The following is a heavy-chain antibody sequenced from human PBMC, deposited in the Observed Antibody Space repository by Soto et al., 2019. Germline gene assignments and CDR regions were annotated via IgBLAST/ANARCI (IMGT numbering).Heavy chain of an antibody. CDR2: IGTGGDT. J-gene: IGHJ4*02. Sequence: EVHLLESGGGLVQPGGSLRLSCAASAFTFNNYAMNWGRQAPGKGLEWVSSIGTGGDTNYADSVKGRFTISRDNSRDTLYLQMNSLRAEDTALYYCAKNYYFDNWGQGTLVTVSS. V-gene: IGHV3-23*01. CDR1: AFTFNNYA. CDR3: AKNYYFDN.